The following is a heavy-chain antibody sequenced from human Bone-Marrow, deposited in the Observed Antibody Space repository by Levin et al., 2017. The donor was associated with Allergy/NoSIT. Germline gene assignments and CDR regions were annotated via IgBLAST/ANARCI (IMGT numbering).Heavy chain of an antibody. CDR2: ISYDGSNK. D-gene: IGHD4-23*01. V-gene: IGHV3-30*03. CDR3: AREDYGGTGGY. J-gene: IGHJ4*02. CDR1: GFTFSSYG. Sequence: GGSLRLSCAASGFTFSSYGMHWVRQAPGKGLEWVAVISYDGSNKYYADSVKGRFTISRDNSKNTLYLQMNSLRAEDTAVYYCAREDYGGTGGYWGQGTLVTVSS.